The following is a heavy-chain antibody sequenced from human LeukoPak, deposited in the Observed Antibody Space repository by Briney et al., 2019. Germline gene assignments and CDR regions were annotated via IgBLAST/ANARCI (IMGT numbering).Heavy chain of an antibody. J-gene: IGHJ4*02. D-gene: IGHD6-19*01. CDR3: ARTSSGWHNTFDY. CDR2: IYYSGSN. Sequence: PSETLSLTCTVSGGSISSYYWSWIRQPPGKGLEWIVYIYYSGSNNYNPSLKSRVTISVDTSKNQFSLKLSSVTSADTAVYYCARTSSGWHNTFDYWGQGTLVTVSS. V-gene: IGHV4-59*12. CDR1: GGSISSYY.